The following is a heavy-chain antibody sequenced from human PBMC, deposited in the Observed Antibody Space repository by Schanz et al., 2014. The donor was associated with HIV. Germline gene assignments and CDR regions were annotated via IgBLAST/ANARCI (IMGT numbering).Heavy chain of an antibody. D-gene: IGHD4-17*01. CDR2: IIPIFGTP. J-gene: IGHJ6*02. CDR3: ARGDLSGDYEGEVDYYYLMDV. V-gene: IGHV1-69*01. CDR1: GGTFDTNA. Sequence: QVQLVQSGAEVKKPGSSVKVSCKASGGTFDTNAVSWVRQAPGQGLEWMGGIIPIFGTPNYAQKLQGRVSINADDATNTAYLELSRLSSDDTAVYYCARGDLSGDYEGEVDYYYLMDVWGQGTTVSVSS.